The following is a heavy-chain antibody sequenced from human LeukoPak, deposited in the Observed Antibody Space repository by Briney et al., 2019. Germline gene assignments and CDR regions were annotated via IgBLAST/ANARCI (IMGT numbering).Heavy chain of an antibody. D-gene: IGHD2-2*02. CDR3: ARAGYCSSSSCYTGWFDP. CDR1: GGSISNYY. V-gene: IGHV4-4*07. CDR2: IYGSGNT. J-gene: IGHJ5*02. Sequence: SETLSLTCTVSGGSISNYYWTWIRQPAGKGLEWIGRIYGSGNTNYNPSLKSRVTLSVDASKNQFSLKLNSVTAADTAVYYCARAGYCSSSSCYTGWFDPWGQGTLVTVSS.